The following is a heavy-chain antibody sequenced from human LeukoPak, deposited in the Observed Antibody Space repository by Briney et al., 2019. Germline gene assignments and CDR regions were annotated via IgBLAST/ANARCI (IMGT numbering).Heavy chain of an antibody. D-gene: IGHD3-3*01. CDR3: AKDEGYDFWSGYSNYYYYYMDV. J-gene: IGHJ6*03. V-gene: IGHV3-23*01. CDR1: GFTFSNYA. CDR2: ISGSGGST. Sequence: GGSLRLSCVASGFTFSNYAMSWVRQAPGKGLEWVSAISGSGGSTYYADSVKGRFTISRDNSKNTLYLQMNSLRAEDTAVYYCAKDEGYDFWSGYSNYYYYYMDVWGKGTTVTVSS.